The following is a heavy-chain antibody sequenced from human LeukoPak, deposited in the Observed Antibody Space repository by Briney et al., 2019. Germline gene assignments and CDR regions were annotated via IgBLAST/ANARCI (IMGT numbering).Heavy chain of an antibody. CDR2: IVGSGDKT. D-gene: IGHD6-19*01. CDR1: GFPFNRNA. Sequence: GGSLRLSFAASGFPFNRNAISWVRPAPGKGLEWVSTIVGSGDKTFYSDSVKGRFTISRDNSKNMLHLQMSSLTGEDTALYYCVRRGDASSGWGDHDYWGQGALVTVSS. CDR3: VRRGDASSGWGDHDY. V-gene: IGHV3-23*01. J-gene: IGHJ4*02.